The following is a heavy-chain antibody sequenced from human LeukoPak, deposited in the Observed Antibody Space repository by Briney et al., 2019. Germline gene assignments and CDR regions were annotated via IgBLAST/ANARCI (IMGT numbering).Heavy chain of an antibody. J-gene: IGHJ5*02. CDR1: GFTFSIYG. V-gene: IGHV3-48*04. CDR3: ATTRGLWWFDP. D-gene: IGHD3/OR15-3a*01. CDR2: ISSNGGAI. Sequence: GGSLRLSCAASGFTFSIYGMSWVRQAPGKGLEWISYISSNGGAIYYADSVKGRSTISRDNAKNSLFLQMNSLRAEDTAVYYCATTRGLWWFDPWGQGTLVTVSS.